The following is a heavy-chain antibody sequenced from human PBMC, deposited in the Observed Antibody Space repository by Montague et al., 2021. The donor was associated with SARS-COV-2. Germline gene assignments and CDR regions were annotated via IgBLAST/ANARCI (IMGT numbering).Heavy chain of an antibody. J-gene: IGHJ4*02. CDR2: ISNDGSNK. D-gene: IGHD1-26*01. V-gene: IGHV3-30*04. Sequence: SLRLSCAASGFYFSYAMHWVRQAPGKGLEWVALISNDGSNKHYADSVKGRFTIPRDNSKSTLYLQMNSLRTEDTAVYYCARESGSFHDGGYFDYWGQGSLVTVSS. CDR1: GFYFSYA. CDR3: ARESGSFHDGGYFDY.